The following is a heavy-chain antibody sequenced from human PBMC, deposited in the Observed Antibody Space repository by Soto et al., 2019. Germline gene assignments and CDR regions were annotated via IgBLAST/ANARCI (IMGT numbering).Heavy chain of an antibody. D-gene: IGHD1-1*01. V-gene: IGHV4-34*01. CDR2: INHSGST. J-gene: IGHJ6*02. Sequence: SETLSLTCAVYGGSFSGYYWSWIRQPPGKGLEWIGEINHSGSTNYNPSVKSRVTISVDTSKNQFSLKLSSVTAADTAVYYCARGLAIGPTGNGGNSYYGMDVWGQGTTVTVSS. CDR1: GGSFSGYY. CDR3: ARGLAIGPTGNGGNSYYGMDV.